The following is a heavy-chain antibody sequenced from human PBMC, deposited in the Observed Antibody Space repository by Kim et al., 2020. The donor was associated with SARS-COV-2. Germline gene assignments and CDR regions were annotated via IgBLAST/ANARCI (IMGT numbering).Heavy chain of an antibody. CDR1: GFTFDDYA. CDR2: ISWNSGSI. D-gene: IGHD5-18*01. J-gene: IGHJ4*02. V-gene: IGHV3-9*01. Sequence: GGSLRLSCAASGFTFDDYAMHWVRQAPGKGLEWVSGISWNSGSIGYADSVKGRFTISRDNAKNSLYLQMNSLRAEDTALYYCAKDRYSYGLGATDYWGQGTLVTVSS. CDR3: AKDRYSYGLGATDY.